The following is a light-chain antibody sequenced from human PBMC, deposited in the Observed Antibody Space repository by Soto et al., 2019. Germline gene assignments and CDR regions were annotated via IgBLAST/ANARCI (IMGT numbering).Light chain of an antibody. CDR3: QQRSSWPPT. CDR2: DAS. J-gene: IGKJ4*01. CDR1: QSVSSH. Sequence: EIVLTQSPATLSLSPGERGTLSCRASQSVSSHLAWYQQKPGQAPRLLIYDASKRPTGIPARFSGSGSGTDFTLTISSLEPEDFALYFCQQRSSWPPTFGGGTKVDIK. V-gene: IGKV3-11*01.